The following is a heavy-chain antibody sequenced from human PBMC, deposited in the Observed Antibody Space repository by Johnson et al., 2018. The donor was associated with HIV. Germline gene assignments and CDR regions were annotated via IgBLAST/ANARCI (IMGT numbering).Heavy chain of an antibody. V-gene: IGHV3-9*01. CDR1: GFTFDDYA. CDR2: ISWNSGSI. CDR3: AKVHSSGAFDI. J-gene: IGHJ3*02. Sequence: VQLVESGGGLVQPGRSLRLSCAASGFTFDDYAMHWVRQAPGKGLEWVSGISWNSGSIGYADSVKGRFTISRDNAKNSLYLHMNSLSAEDTALYYCAKVHSSGAFDIWGQGTMVTVSS. D-gene: IGHD6-19*01.